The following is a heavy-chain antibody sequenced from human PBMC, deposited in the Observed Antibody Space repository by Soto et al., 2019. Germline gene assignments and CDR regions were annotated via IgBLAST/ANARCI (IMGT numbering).Heavy chain of an antibody. J-gene: IGHJ4*02. CDR3: ASRDPGTSVDY. CDR1: GGSFTSNTW. Sequence: SETLSLTCAVAGGSFTSNTWWTWVRQPPGQGLEWIGEIYRTGSTNYNPSLKSRVTISLDKSENQFPMRVTSLTAADSAVYYCASRDPGTSVDYWGQGTLVTVSS. V-gene: IGHV4-4*02. CDR2: IYRTGST. D-gene: IGHD1-7*01.